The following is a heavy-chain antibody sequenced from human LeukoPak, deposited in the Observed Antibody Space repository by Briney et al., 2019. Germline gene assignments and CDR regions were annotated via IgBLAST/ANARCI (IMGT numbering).Heavy chain of an antibody. CDR3: ARRGVYYDSSGYGYWYFDL. CDR2: ISAYNGNT. J-gene: IGHJ2*01. V-gene: IGHV1-18*01. Sequence: ASVKVSCKASGYTFTSYGISWVRQAPGQGLEWMGWISAYNGNTNYAQKLQGRVTMTTDTSTSTAYMELRSLRSDDTAVYYCARRGVYYDSSGYGYWYFDLWGRGTLVTVSS. CDR1: GYTFTSYG. D-gene: IGHD3-22*01.